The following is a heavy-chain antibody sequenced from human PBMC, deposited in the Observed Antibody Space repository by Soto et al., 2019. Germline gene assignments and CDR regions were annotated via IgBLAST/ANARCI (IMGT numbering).Heavy chain of an antibody. J-gene: IGHJ4*02. CDR1: GGIFSTYA. Sequence: QVQLVQSGAEVKKPGSSVKVSCKASGGIFSTYAISWLRQAPGQGLAWMGGIIPLFGTPNYAQRFQGRVTITADESTSTAYMELSRLRYEDTAVYYCARDRDDYGSGNYYNRIDFWGQGTLVTVSS. V-gene: IGHV1-69*01. CDR2: IIPLFGTP. CDR3: ARDRDDYGSGNYYNRIDF. D-gene: IGHD3-10*01.